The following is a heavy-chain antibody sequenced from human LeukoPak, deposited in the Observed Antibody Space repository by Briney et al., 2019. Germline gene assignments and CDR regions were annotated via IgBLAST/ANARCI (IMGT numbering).Heavy chain of an antibody. Sequence: GASVKVSCKASGYTFTGCYMHWLRQAPGQGLEWMGWINPNSGGTNYAQKFQGRVTMTRDTSISTAYMELSRLRSDDTAVYYCAIGTMIVVDLLSYWGQGTLVTVSS. D-gene: IGHD3-22*01. V-gene: IGHV1-2*02. CDR1: GYTFTGCY. J-gene: IGHJ4*02. CDR2: INPNSGGT. CDR3: AIGTMIVVDLLSY.